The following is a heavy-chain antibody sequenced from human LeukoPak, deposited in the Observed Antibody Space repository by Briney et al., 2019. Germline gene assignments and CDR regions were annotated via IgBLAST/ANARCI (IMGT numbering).Heavy chain of an antibody. CDR2: ISSSSSSTI. V-gene: IGHV3-48*04. CDR1: GFTFSSYS. CDR3: AKANQLGGYMDV. J-gene: IGHJ6*04. Sequence: GGSLRLSCAASGFTFSSYSMNWVRQAPGKGLEWVAYISSSSSSTIYYADSVKGRFTISRDNAKNSLYLQMNSLRAEDMALYYCAKANQLGGYMDVWGKGTTVTVSS. D-gene: IGHD2-2*01.